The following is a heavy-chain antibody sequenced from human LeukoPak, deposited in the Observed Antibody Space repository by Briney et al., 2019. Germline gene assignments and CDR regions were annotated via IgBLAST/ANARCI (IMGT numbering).Heavy chain of an antibody. D-gene: IGHD3-22*01. Sequence: GASVTVSCKASGYTFTAYYTHWVRQAPGKGLEWMGWFNPNSGGTNYAQEFQGRVTMTRDTSISTAYMELSRLRSDDTAVYYCAREYYFDNSGYYGVGDYWGQGTLVTVSS. CDR3: AREYYFDNSGYYGVGDY. J-gene: IGHJ4*02. V-gene: IGHV1-2*02. CDR2: FNPNSGGT. CDR1: GYTFTAYY.